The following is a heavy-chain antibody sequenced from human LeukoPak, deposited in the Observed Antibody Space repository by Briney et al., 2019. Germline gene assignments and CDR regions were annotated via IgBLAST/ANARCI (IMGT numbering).Heavy chain of an antibody. J-gene: IGHJ6*03. Sequence: SETLSLTCTVSGGSISSYYWSWIRQPPGKGLEWIGYIYYSGSTNYNASLKSRVTISVDKSKNQFSLKLSSVTAADTAVYYCARSSEGRYYYDSSGYSYSYYYMDVWGKGTTVTISS. V-gene: IGHV4-59*01. CDR1: GGSISSYY. CDR3: ARSSEGRYYYDSSGYSYSYYYMDV. D-gene: IGHD3-22*01. CDR2: IYYSGST.